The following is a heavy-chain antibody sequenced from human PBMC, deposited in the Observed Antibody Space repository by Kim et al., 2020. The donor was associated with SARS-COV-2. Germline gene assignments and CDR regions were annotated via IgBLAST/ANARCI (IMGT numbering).Heavy chain of an antibody. V-gene: IGHV3-30*18. CDR2: ISYDGSNK. D-gene: IGHD3-3*01. CDR1: GFTFSSYG. CDR3: AKDGWKSYYDFWSGSPVAFDI. Sequence: GGSLRLSCAASGFTFSSYGMHWVRQAPGKGLEWVAVISYDGSNKYYADSVKGRFTISRDNSKNTLYLQMNSLRAEDTAVYYCAKDGWKSYYDFWSGSPVAFDIWGQGTMVTVSS. J-gene: IGHJ3*02.